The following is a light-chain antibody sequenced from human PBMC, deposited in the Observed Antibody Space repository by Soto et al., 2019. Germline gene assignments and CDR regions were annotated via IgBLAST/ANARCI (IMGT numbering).Light chain of an antibody. Sequence: EIVLTQSPGTLSLSPGERATLSCRASQSVSSSYLARYLQKPGQAPRLLIYGASSRATGIPDRFSGSGSGTDFTLTISRLEPEDFAVYYCQQYGSSLYTFGQGTKLEIK. CDR2: GAS. J-gene: IGKJ2*01. V-gene: IGKV3-20*01. CDR1: QSVSSSY. CDR3: QQYGSSLYT.